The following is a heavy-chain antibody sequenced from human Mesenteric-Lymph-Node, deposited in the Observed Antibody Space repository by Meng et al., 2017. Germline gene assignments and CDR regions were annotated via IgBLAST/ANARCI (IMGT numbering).Heavy chain of an antibody. CDR1: GFTVSTKY. Sequence: GGSLRLSCATSGFTVSTKYMGWVRQAPGKGLEWVSLNYRGGITYHADSVKGRFTISRDNSKNTLYLQMDSLTAEDTAVYYCARGTWIQLWALDYWGQGALVTVSS. D-gene: IGHD5-18*01. CDR2: NYRGGIT. V-gene: IGHV3-66*01. CDR3: ARGTWIQLWALDY. J-gene: IGHJ4*02.